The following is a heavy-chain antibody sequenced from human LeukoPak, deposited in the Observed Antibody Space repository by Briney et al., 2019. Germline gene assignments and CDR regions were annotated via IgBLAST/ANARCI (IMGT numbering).Heavy chain of an antibody. D-gene: IGHD4-23*01. V-gene: IGHV1-8*03. Sequence: VASVKVSCKASGYTFTSYDINWVRQATGQGLEWMGWMNPNSGNTVYAQKFQGRVTITRNTSISTAYMELSSLRSEDTAVYYCARGIKVVTRHPYYYMDVWGKGTTVTVSS. CDR2: MNPNSGNT. CDR1: GYTFTSYD. CDR3: ARGIKVVTRHPYYYMDV. J-gene: IGHJ6*03.